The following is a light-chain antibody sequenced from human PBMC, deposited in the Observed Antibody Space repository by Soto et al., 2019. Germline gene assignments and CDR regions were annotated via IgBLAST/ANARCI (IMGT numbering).Light chain of an antibody. V-gene: IGKV1-5*01. Sequence: MKRTQSPSSLSASVGDRVTVACRASQTISSWLAWYQQKPGKAPTLLIYDASTLERGVPSRFSGTGSGTEFTLSIDSLQPDDLATYYCQQYHTSSITFGQGTRLEIK. CDR2: DAS. J-gene: IGKJ5*01. CDR3: QQYHTSSIT. CDR1: QTISSW.